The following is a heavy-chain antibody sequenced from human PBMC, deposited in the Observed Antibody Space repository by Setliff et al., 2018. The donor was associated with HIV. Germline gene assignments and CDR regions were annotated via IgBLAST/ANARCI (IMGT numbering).Heavy chain of an antibody. CDR3: AREGATAGLDLDY. Sequence: GASVKVSCKASGYTFTGYYMHWVRQAPGQGLEWMGWINPNSGGTNYSQEFQGRITITMDTSANTVYMEVSSLRSEDMAVYYCAREGATAGLDLDYWGPGTLVTVSS. CDR2: INPNSGGT. D-gene: IGHD6-13*01. V-gene: IGHV1-2*02. CDR1: GYTFTGYY. J-gene: IGHJ4*02.